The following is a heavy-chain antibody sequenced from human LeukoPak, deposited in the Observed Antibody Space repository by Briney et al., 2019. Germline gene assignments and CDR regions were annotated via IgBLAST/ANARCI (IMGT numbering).Heavy chain of an antibody. CDR3: AKSYYDGSGSYYNFDS. CDR2: IWYDGSSK. Sequence: GGSLRLSCAASGFTFSRYGMHWVRQAPGKGLEWVAVIWYDGSSKYYADSVKGQFTISRDNSKNTLYLQMNSLRAEDTAVYYCAKSYYDGSGSYYNFDSWGQGTLVTVSS. J-gene: IGHJ5*01. V-gene: IGHV3-33*06. D-gene: IGHD3-10*01. CDR1: GFTFSRYG.